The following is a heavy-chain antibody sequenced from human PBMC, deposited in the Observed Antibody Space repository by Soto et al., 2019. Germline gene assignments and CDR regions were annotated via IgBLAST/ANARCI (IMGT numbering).Heavy chain of an antibody. J-gene: IGHJ5*02. D-gene: IGHD3-22*01. CDR2: IYYSGST. CDR1: GGSISIGGYY. Sequence: SETLSLTCTVSGGSISIGGYYWSCIRQHPGKGLEWIGYIYYSGSTYYNPSLKSRVTISVDTSKNQFSLKLSSVTAADTAVYYCARDNSPEDYYDSSGYYSNWFDPWGQGTLVTVSS. CDR3: ARDNSPEDYYDSSGYYSNWFDP. V-gene: IGHV4-31*03.